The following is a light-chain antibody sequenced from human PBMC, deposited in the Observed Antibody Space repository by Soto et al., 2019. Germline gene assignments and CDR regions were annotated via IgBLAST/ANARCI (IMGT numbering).Light chain of an antibody. CDR1: QDIRDY. CDR2: AS. V-gene: IGKV1-17*03. J-gene: IGKJ1*01. CDR3: LHYHSYPRT. Sequence: DIQMTQFPSAMSASVGDRVTITCRASQDIRDYLAWFQHKPGNVPKRLIYASTLQSGVPSRFSGGGSGTEFTLTITGLQPEDFATYYCLHYHSYPRTFGRGTKVEIK.